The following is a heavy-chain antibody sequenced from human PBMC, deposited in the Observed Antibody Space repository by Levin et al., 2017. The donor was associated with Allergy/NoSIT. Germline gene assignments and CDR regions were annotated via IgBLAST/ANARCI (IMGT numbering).Heavy chain of an antibody. J-gene: IGHJ4*02. V-gene: IGHV4-34*01. CDR3: ARDRIEGYYYGSGSYLFDY. Sequence: ESLKISCAVYGGSFSGYYWSWIRQPPGKGLEWIGEINHSGSTNYNPSLKSRVTISVDTSKNQFSLKLSSVTAADTAVYYCARDRIEGYYYGSGSYLFDYWGQGTLVTVSS. D-gene: IGHD3-10*01. CDR2: INHSGST. CDR1: GGSFSGYY.